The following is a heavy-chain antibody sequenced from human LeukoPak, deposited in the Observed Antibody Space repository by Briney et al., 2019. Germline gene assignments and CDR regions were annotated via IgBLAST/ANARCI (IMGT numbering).Heavy chain of an antibody. CDR3: ARNKIVGPTTLDY. J-gene: IGHJ4*02. D-gene: IGHD1-26*01. CDR1: GFTFSGYW. Sequence: GGSLRLSCAASGFTFSGYWMSWVRQTPEKGLEWVANIKQDGYEKYYVDSVKGRFTISRDNAKNSLYLQMNSLRADDTAVYYCARNKIVGPTTLDYWGQGTLVTVSS. V-gene: IGHV3-7*01. CDR2: IKQDGYEK.